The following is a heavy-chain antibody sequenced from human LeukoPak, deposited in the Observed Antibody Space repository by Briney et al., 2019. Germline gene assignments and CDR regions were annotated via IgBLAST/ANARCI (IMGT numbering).Heavy chain of an antibody. D-gene: IGHD6-13*01. CDR1: GFIFSDAW. J-gene: IGHJ4*02. Sequence: PGGSLRLSCAASGFIFSDAWMNWVRQAPGKGLEWVATVSGSGDRMYHADSVKGRFTISRDNSKNTIYLQMNSLRAEDTALYYCAKAAAAPGFDFWGQGTLVTVSS. V-gene: IGHV3-23*01. CDR3: AKAAAAPGFDF. CDR2: VSGSGDRM.